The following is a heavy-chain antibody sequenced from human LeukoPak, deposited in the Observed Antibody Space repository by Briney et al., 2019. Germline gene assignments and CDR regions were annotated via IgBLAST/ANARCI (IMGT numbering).Heavy chain of an antibody. Sequence: SGPTLVNPTQTLRLTCSISGFSFGRTGVGVGWIRQPPGKALEWLALIYWDDDKRYSASLKSRFTITKDTSKNQVVLTMSNMDPVDTATYYCARQADRSRFDYWGQGTLVTVSS. V-gene: IGHV2-5*02. CDR2: IYWDDDK. J-gene: IGHJ4*02. D-gene: IGHD3-22*01. CDR3: ARQADRSRFDY. CDR1: GFSFGRTGVG.